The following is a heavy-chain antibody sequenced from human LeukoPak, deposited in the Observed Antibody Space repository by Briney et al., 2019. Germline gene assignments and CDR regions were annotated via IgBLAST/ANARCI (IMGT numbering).Heavy chain of an antibody. J-gene: IGHJ4*02. CDR3: AKDYDSSGYYLGY. Sequence: RGSLRLSCAASGFTFSSYAMSWVRQASGKGLEWVSAIGGSGGSTYYADSVKGRFTISRDNSKNTLYLQMNSLRAEDTAVYYCAKDYDSSGYYLGYWGQGTLVTVSS. CDR2: IGGSGGST. V-gene: IGHV3-23*01. D-gene: IGHD3-22*01. CDR1: GFTFSSYA.